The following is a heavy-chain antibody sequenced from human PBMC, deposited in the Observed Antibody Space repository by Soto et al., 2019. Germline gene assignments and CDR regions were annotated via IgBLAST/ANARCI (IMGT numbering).Heavy chain of an antibody. J-gene: IGHJ4*02. D-gene: IGHD5-18*01. CDR2: IHFDGSTT. Sequence: GGSLRLSCAASGFTFSSYWMHWVRQVPGKGLVWVSRIHFDGSTTHYADSVKGRFTTSRDNAKNSLYLQMNSLRPEDTALYYCVRSKGGYSYGTPFDYWGQGTLVTVSS. CDR1: GFTFSSYW. CDR3: VRSKGGYSYGTPFDY. V-gene: IGHV3-74*01.